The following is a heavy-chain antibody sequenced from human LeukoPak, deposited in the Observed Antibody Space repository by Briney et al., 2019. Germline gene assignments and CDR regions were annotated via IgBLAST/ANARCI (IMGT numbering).Heavy chain of an antibody. CDR2: ISRDSTI. Sequence: PGGSLRLSCAASGFPFSTYEMNWVRQAPGKGLEWVSYISRDSTIYYADSVKGRFTISRDNAKNSLYLQMNSLRAEDTAVYYCARLNSSGYYEFDYWGQGTLVTVSS. V-gene: IGHV3-48*03. CDR3: ARLNSSGYYEFDY. D-gene: IGHD3-22*01. CDR1: GFPFSTYE. J-gene: IGHJ4*02.